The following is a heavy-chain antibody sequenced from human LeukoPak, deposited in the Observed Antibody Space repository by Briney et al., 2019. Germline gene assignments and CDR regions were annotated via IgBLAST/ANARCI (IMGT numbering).Heavy chain of an antibody. CDR2: IKTDGRTT. J-gene: IGHJ4*02. V-gene: IGHV3-74*01. CDR1: GMTFSNHW. Sequence: GGSLRLSCAASGMTFSNHWMHWVRQAPGKGLVWVSLIKTDGRTTIYTDSVKGRFTISRDNGKSILYLQMNGLRAEDTGIYYCTTGPSYGYEWWGQGTVVTVSS. CDR3: TTGPSYGYEW. D-gene: IGHD3-16*01.